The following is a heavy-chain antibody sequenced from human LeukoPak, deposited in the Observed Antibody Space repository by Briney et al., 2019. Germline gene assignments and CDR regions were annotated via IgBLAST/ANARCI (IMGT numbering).Heavy chain of an antibody. CDR2: IYYSGST. D-gene: IGHD3-22*01. CDR3: ARVFPTYYYDSSGPGSQLDAFDI. Sequence: SETLSLTCTVSGGSISSSSYYWGWIRQPPGKGLEWIGSIYYSGSTYYNPSLKSRVTISVDTSKNQFSLKLSSVTAADTAVYYCARVFPTYYYDSSGPGSQLDAFDIWGQGTMVTVSS. J-gene: IGHJ3*02. V-gene: IGHV4-39*07. CDR1: GGSISSSSYY.